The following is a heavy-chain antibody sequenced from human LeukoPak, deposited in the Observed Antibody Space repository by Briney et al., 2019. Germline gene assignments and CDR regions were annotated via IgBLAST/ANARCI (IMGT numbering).Heavy chain of an antibody. D-gene: IGHD3-3*01. CDR2: INHSGST. V-gene: IGHV4-34*01. J-gene: IGHJ4*02. Sequence: PSETLSLTCAVYGGSFSGYYWSWIRQPPGKGLEWIGEINHSGSTNYNPSLKSRVTISVDTSKNQFSLKLSSVTAADTAVYYCARRPYDFWSGYYSGLAEQPLDYWGQGTLVTVSS. CDR3: ARRPYDFWSGYYSGLAEQPLDY. CDR1: GGSFSGYY.